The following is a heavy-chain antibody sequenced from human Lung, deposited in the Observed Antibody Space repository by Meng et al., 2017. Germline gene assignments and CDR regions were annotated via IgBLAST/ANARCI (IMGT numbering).Heavy chain of an antibody. CDR3: AKDPTKLEPPL. V-gene: IGHV3-23*01. CDR2: ISGSGGST. Sequence: GEVWGVGGGLVQPGGSLRLSCAASGFTFRSYAMSWVRQAPGKGLEWVSAISGSGGSTYYADSVKGRFTISRDNSKNTLYLQMNSLRAEDTAVYYCAKDPTKLEPPLWGQGTLVTVSS. CDR1: GFTFRSYA. D-gene: IGHD1-14*01. J-gene: IGHJ4*02.